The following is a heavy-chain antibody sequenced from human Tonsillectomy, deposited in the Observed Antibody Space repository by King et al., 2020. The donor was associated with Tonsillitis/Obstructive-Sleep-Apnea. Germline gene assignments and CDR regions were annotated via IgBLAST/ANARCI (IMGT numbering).Heavy chain of an antibody. V-gene: IGHV1-69*01. D-gene: IGHD1-7*01. J-gene: IGHJ6*03. CDR2: ITPIFGTT. CDR1: GGTFSSYA. Sequence: QLVQSGAEVKKPGSSVKVSCKASGGTFSSYAISWVRQAPGQGLEWMGGITPIFGTTNYAQKFQGRVTITADESTSTAYMELSSLRSEDTAVYYCARGSKETTDYYYYYYYMDVWGKGTTVTVSS. CDR3: ARGSKETTDYYYYYYYMDV.